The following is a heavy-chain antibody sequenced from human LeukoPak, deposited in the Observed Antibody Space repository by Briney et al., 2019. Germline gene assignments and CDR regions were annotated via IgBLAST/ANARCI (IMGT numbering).Heavy chain of an antibody. V-gene: IGHV4-34*01. Sequence: SETLSLTCAVYGGSFSGYYWSWIRQPPGKGLEWIGEINHSGSTNYNPSLKSRVTISVDTSKNQFSLKLGSVTAADTAVYYCARGGGSYYHDYWGQGTLVTVSS. J-gene: IGHJ4*02. CDR2: INHSGST. CDR1: GGSFSGYY. D-gene: IGHD1-26*01. CDR3: ARGGGSYYHDY.